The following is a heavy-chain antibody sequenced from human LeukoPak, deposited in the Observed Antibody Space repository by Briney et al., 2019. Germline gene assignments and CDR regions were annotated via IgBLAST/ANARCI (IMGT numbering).Heavy chain of an antibody. J-gene: IGHJ4*02. D-gene: IGHD3-10*01. CDR2: IFYDGTTK. V-gene: IGHV3-33*01. CDR1: GFSLTSHG. CDR3: ARVPYVSGTFDY. Sequence: GRSLRLSCAASGFSLTSHGMHWVRQAPGKGLEWVALIFYDGTTKYYADSVKGRFTVSRDSSKNTLYLQMNSLRAEDTAVYYCARVPYVSGTFDYWGQGTLVTVSS.